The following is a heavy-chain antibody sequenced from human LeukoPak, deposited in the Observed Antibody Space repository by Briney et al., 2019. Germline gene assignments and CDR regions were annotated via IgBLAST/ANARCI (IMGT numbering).Heavy chain of an antibody. CDR3: AKDRVARGEYFDY. D-gene: IGHD3-10*01. J-gene: IGHJ4*02. CDR2: ISGSGDNT. CDR1: GFTFSNFA. Sequence: GGSLRLSCAASGFTFSNFAMNWVRQAPGKGLEWVSTISGSGDNTYYAESVKGRFTISRGNSENTLYLQMNSLRVEDTAVYYCAKDRVARGEYFDYWGQGTLVTVSS. V-gene: IGHV3-23*01.